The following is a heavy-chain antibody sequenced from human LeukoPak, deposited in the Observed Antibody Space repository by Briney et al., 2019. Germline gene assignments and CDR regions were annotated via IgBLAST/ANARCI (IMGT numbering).Heavy chain of an antibody. CDR3: ARVGYSGYDYSLPYYYDGMDV. D-gene: IGHD5-12*01. V-gene: IGHV1-69*04. Sequence: SVKVSCKASGGTFSSYAISWVRQAPGQGLEWMGRIIPILGIANYAQKFQGRVTITADKSTSTAYMELSSLRSEDTAVYYCARVGYSGYDYSLPYYYDGMDVWGQGTTVTVSS. J-gene: IGHJ6*02. CDR1: GGTFSSYA. CDR2: IIPILGIA.